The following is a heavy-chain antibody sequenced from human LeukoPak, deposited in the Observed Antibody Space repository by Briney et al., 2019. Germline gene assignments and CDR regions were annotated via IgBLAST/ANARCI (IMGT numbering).Heavy chain of an antibody. D-gene: IGHD3-3*02. CDR3: ARDRVASPWYYFDS. CDR2: IYHRGNI. J-gene: IGHJ4*02. Sequence: SETLSLTCTVSGGSISSGGYYWSWVRQPPGKGLEWLGEIYHRGNIDYNPSFKSRITISIDKSKNQFSLKLSSVTAADTAVYYCARDRVASPWYYFDSWGQGTLVTVSS. CDR1: GGSISSGGYY. V-gene: IGHV4-39*07.